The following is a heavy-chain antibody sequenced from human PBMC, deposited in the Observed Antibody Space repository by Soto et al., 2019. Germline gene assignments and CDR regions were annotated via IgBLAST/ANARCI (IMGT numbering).Heavy chain of an antibody. CDR3: ARGYSGYDFPENWFDP. CDR1: GYTFTGYY. CDR2: INPNSGGT. Sequence: GASVKVSCKASGYTFTGYYMHWVRHAPRQGLGWMGWINPNSGGTNYAQKFQGWVTMTRDTSISTAYMELSRLRSDDTAVYYCARGYSGYDFPENWFDPWGQGTLVTVPQ. V-gene: IGHV1-2*04. J-gene: IGHJ5*02. D-gene: IGHD5-12*01.